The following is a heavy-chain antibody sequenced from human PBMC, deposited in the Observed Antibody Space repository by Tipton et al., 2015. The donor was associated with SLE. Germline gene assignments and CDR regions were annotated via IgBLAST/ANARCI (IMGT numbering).Heavy chain of an antibody. CDR2: ISSNGFT. CDR3: AKYRGGTMLDV. Sequence: TLSLTRTVSGTSIIIGTDYWTWIRQPAGKGLEWIGRISSNGFTNYNQFLKSRVTISVDTSANQFSLKVTSVIAADTAMYYCAKYRGGTMLDVWGKGTTVTVSS. J-gene: IGHJ6*04. V-gene: IGHV4-61*02. D-gene: IGHD2-15*01. CDR1: GTSIIIGTDY.